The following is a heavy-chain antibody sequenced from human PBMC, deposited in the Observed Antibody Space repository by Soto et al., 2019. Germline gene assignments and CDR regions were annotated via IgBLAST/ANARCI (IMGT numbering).Heavy chain of an antibody. J-gene: IGHJ4*02. CDR3: AREYYGDRYFDY. CDR2: IIPIFGTA. D-gene: IGHD4-17*01. Sequence: EASVKVSCKASGGTFSSYAISWVRQAPGQGLEWMGGIIPIFGTANYAQKFQGRVTITADESTSTAYMELSSLRSEDTAVYYCAREYYGDRYFDYWGQGTLVTVSS. V-gene: IGHV1-69*13. CDR1: GGTFSSYA.